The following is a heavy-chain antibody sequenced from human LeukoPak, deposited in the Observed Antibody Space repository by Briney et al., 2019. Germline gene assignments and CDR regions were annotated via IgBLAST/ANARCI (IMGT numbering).Heavy chain of an antibody. J-gene: IGHJ6*02. Sequence: ASVKVSCKASGYTFTGYYMHWVRQAPGQGLEWMGIINPSGGSTSYAQKFQGRVTMTRDTSTSTVYMELSSLRSEDTAVCYCARFLDKNYYYYGMDVWGQGTTVTVSS. CDR3: ARFLDKNYYYYGMDV. CDR2: INPSGGST. D-gene: IGHD3-3*01. CDR1: GYTFTGYY. V-gene: IGHV1-46*01.